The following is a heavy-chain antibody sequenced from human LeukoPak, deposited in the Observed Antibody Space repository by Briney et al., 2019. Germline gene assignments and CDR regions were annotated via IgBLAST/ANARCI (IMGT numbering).Heavy chain of an antibody. V-gene: IGHV1-69*06. CDR3: ARVGPYFDY. J-gene: IGHJ4*02. CDR2: IIPIFGTA. CDR1: GYTFTGYY. Sequence: GASVKVSCKASGYTFTGYYMHWVRQAPGQGLEWMGGIIPIFGTANYAQKFQGRVTITADKSTSTAYMELSSLRSEDTAVYYCARVGPYFDYWGQGTLVTVSS.